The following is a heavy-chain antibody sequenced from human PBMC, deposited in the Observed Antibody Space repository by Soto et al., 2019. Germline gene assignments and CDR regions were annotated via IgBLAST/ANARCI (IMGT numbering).Heavy chain of an antibody. CDR2: IWYDGSNK. CDR1: GFTFSSYG. V-gene: IGHV3-33*01. J-gene: IGHJ4*02. D-gene: IGHD4-17*01. Sequence: GGSLRLSCAASGFTFSSYGMHWVRQAPGKGLEWVAVIWYDGSNKYYADSVKGRFTISRDNSKNTLYLQMNSLRAEDTAVYYCARDRSSAVTPGYIDYWGQGTLVTVSS. CDR3: ARDRSSAVTPGYIDY.